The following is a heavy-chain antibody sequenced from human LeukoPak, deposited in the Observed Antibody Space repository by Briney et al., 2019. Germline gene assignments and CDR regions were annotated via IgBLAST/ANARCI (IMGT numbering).Heavy chain of an antibody. J-gene: IGHJ6*03. CDR2: ISWNSVST. CDR1: GLIFDDFA. CDR3: AKDIGGGTFLGYYYMDV. V-gene: IGHV3-9*01. D-gene: IGHD2/OR15-2a*01. Sequence: GGSLRLSCAASGLIFDDFAMHWVRQAPGKGLEWVSSISWNSVSTGYADSVKGRFTISRDNAKNSLYLQPNSLRAEDTALYYCAKDIGGGTFLGYYYMDVWGKGTTVTVSS.